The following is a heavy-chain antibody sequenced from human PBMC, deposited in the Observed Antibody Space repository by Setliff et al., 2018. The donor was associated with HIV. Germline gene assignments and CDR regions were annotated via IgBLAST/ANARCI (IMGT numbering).Heavy chain of an antibody. CDR3: ARARDNGDYYYYYYMDV. Sequence: ASVKVSCKASGYTFTSYGISWVRQAPGQGLEWMGWISAYNGNTNYAQKLQGRVTMTTDTSTSTAYMELRSLRSDDTAVYYCARARDNGDYYYYYYMDVWGKGTTVTVSS. J-gene: IGHJ6*03. V-gene: IGHV1-18*01. D-gene: IGHD2-8*01. CDR2: ISAYNGNT. CDR1: GYTFTSYG.